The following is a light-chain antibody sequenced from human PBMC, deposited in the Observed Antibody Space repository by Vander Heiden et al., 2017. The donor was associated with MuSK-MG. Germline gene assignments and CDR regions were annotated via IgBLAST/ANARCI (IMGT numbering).Light chain of an antibody. Sequence: SSELTQDPAVSVALGQTVRITCQGDSLRSYYASWYQQKPGQAPVLVIYGKNNRPSGIPDRFSGSSSGNTASLTITGAQAEEEADYYCNSRDSSGNHPFGGGTKLTGL. CDR3: NSRDSSGNHP. J-gene: IGLJ2*01. V-gene: IGLV3-19*01. CDR1: SLRSYY. CDR2: GKN.